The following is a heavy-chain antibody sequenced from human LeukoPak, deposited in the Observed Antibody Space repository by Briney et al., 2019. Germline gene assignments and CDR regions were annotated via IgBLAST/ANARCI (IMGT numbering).Heavy chain of an antibody. CDR3: ARDNYGDYDGGGY. CDR1: GFTFDDYG. D-gene: IGHD4-17*01. CDR2: INWNGGST. J-gene: IGHJ4*02. Sequence: GGSLRLSCAASGFTFDDYGMSWVRQAPGKGLEWVSGINWNGGSTGYAGSVEGRFTISRDNAKNSLDLQMNSLRAEDTALYHCARDNYGDYDGGGYWGQGTLVTVSS. V-gene: IGHV3-20*01.